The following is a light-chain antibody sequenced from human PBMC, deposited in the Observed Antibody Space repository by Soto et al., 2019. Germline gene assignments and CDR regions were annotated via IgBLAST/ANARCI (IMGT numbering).Light chain of an antibody. J-gene: IGKJ5*01. Sequence: ELVLTQSPGTLPFSPGERATLSCRASQSVSSSYLAWNQQKPCQAPRLLIYCASSRATGIPDRLSGSGSGTYFTRTISRLETEDLAVYYCPQYGSSPITFGQRTRLE. CDR3: PQYGSSPIT. CDR1: QSVSSSY. V-gene: IGKV3-20*01. CDR2: CAS.